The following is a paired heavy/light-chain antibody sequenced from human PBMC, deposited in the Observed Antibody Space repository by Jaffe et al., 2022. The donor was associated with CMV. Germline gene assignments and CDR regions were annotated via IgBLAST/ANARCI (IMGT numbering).Light chain of an antibody. CDR1: QGISNY. CDR3: QKYNSAPIT. J-gene: IGKJ5*01. CDR2: AAS. Sequence: DIQMTQSPSSLSASVGDRVTITCRASQGISNYLAWYQQKPGKVPKLLIYAASTLQSGVPSRFSGSGSGTDFTLTISSLQPEDVATYYCQKYNSAPITFGQGTRLEIK. V-gene: IGKV1-27*01.
Heavy chain of an antibody. D-gene: IGHD3-10*01. Sequence: QVQLVQSGAEVKKPGASVKVSCKASGYTFTSYDINWVRQATGQGLEWMGWMNPNSGNTGYAQKFQGRVTMTRNTSISTAYMELSSLRSEDTAVYYCARGWDRGLYYYGSGSYYKDNWFDPWGQGTLVTVSS. CDR2: MNPNSGNT. J-gene: IGHJ5*02. CDR3: ARGWDRGLYYYGSGSYYKDNWFDP. CDR1: GYTFTSYD. V-gene: IGHV1-8*01.